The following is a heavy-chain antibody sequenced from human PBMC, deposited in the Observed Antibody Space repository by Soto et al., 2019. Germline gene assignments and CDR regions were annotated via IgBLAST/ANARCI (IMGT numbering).Heavy chain of an antibody. CDR2: ISKDGTST. J-gene: IGHJ1*01. V-gene: IGHV3-30*03. CDR1: GFTFRTYG. CDR3: ARGTHYADLGNAEYFHP. Sequence: QVQLVESGGGVVQPGRSLRLSCAASGFTFRTYGIHWVRQAPGKGLEWVALISKDGTSTYYADSVRGRFTTSRDNSQNKVFLQMNSLRPEDTAIYFCARGTHYADLGNAEYFHPWGQGTLVTVSS. D-gene: IGHD4-17*01.